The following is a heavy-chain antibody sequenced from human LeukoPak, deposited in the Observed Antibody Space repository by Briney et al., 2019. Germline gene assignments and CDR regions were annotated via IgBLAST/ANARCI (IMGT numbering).Heavy chain of an antibody. CDR2: IKSDGST. Sequence: GGSLRLSCAPSGFTFSTYWMHWVRQAPGKGLVWVSRIKSDGSTNYADSVKGRFTISRGNAKNTVSLQMNSLRPEDTGVYYCARAPSEIGGYYPEYFRHWGQDTLVTVSS. CDR1: GFTFSTYW. V-gene: IGHV3-74*01. CDR3: ARAPSEIGGYYPEYFRH. J-gene: IGHJ1*01. D-gene: IGHD3-22*01.